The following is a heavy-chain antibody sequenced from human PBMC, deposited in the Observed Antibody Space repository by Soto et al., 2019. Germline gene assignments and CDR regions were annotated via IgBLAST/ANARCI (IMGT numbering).Heavy chain of an antibody. D-gene: IGHD4-17*01. J-gene: IGHJ4*02. V-gene: IGHV4-30-4*01. CDR3: ARASTVNTAAKFDS. CDR2: ISYSGNT. CDR1: GGSISRDDYY. Sequence: QVQLQESGPGLVKPSQTLSLTCTDSGGSISRDDYYWSWIRQPPGKGLEWIGYISYSGNTYYNPSLQSRVALSLNTSKNQFSLKLISVTAADTAVYYCARASTVNTAAKFDSWGQGALVTVSS.